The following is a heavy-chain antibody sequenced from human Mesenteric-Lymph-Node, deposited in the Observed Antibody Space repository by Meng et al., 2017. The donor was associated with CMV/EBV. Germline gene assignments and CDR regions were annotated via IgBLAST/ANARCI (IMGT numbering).Heavy chain of an antibody. J-gene: IGHJ5*02. CDR3: ARGSEGEVPAAVGSWFDP. Sequence: GESLKISCAASGFTFSSYAMHWVRQAPGKGLEWVAVISYDGSNKYYADSVKGRFTISRDNSKNTLYLQMNSLRAEDTAVYYCARGSEGEVPAAVGSWFDPWGQGTLVTVSS. D-gene: IGHD2-2*01. V-gene: IGHV3-30-3*01. CDR2: ISYDGSNK. CDR1: GFTFSSYA.